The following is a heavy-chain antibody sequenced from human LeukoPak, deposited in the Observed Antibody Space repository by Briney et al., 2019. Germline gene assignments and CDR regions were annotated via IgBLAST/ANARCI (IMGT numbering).Heavy chain of an antibody. Sequence: PSETLSLTCTVSGGSISSSTYYWGWVRQPPGKGLEWIGRIYYSGSTYYNPSLQSRVTISVDTSRNQFSLKLSSVTAADTAVYYCARHYFESSGFYQPPGYWGQGTLVTVSS. V-gene: IGHV4-39*01. CDR1: GGSISSSTYY. CDR3: ARHYFESSGFYQPPGY. D-gene: IGHD3-22*01. CDR2: IYYSGST. J-gene: IGHJ4*02.